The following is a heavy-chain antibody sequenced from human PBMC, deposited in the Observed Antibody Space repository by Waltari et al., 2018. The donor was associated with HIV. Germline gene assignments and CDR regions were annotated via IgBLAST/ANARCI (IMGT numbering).Heavy chain of an antibody. CDR1: GGSISSGSSH. CDR3: ARDRPYYYGSGSLRYFDY. CDR2: IYTSGST. J-gene: IGHJ4*02. V-gene: IGHV4-61*02. D-gene: IGHD3-10*01. Sequence: QVQLQESGPGLVKPSQTLSLTCTVSGGSISSGSSHWSWIRPPAGKGLEWIGRIYTSGSTNYNPSLKSRVTISVDTSKNQFSLKLSSVTAADTAVYYCARDRPYYYGSGSLRYFDYWGQGTLVTVSS.